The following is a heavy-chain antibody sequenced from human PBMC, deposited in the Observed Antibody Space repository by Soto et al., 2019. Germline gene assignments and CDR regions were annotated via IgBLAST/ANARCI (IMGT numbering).Heavy chain of an antibody. J-gene: IGHJ3*02. D-gene: IGHD1-7*01. CDR1: GFTFSSAW. V-gene: IGHV3-15*07. CDR2: IKSKTDGGTT. Sequence: PGGSLRLSCAASGFTFSSAWMNWVRQAPGKGLEWVGRIKSKTDGGTTDYAAPVKGRFTISRDDSKNTLYLQMNSLKTEDTAVYYCTTDSPPRDENYDAIDIWGQGTMVTVSS. CDR3: TTDSPPRDENYDAIDI.